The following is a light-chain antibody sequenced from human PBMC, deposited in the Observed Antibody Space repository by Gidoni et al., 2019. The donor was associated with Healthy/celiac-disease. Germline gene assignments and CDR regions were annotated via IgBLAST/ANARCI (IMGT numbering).Light chain of an antibody. CDR1: QSLVYRDGNTY. CDR3: MQGTHWPPT. Sequence: DVVMTQSLLSLPVTLGQPASIPCRSSQSLVYRDGNTYLNWFQQRPGQSPRRLIYKVSNRDSGVPDRFSGSGSGTDFTLKISRVEAEDVGVYYCMQGTHWPPTFGQGTKVEIK. J-gene: IGKJ1*01. CDR2: KVS. V-gene: IGKV2-30*01.